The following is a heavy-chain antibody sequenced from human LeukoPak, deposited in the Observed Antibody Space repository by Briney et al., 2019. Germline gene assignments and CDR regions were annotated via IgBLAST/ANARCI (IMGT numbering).Heavy chain of an antibody. D-gene: IGHD5-18*01. CDR3: ARGIQLWDGVGFDY. J-gene: IGHJ4*02. V-gene: IGHV4-4*07. CDR2: IYTSGST. Sequence: SETLSLTCTVSGGSISSYYWSWIRQPAGKGLEWIGRIYTSGSTNYNPSLKSRVTMSVNTSKNQFSLKLSSVTAADTAVYYCARGIQLWDGVGFDYWGQGTLVTVSS. CDR1: GGSISSYY.